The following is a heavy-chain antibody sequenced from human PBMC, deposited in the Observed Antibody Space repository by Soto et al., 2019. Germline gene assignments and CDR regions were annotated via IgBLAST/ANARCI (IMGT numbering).Heavy chain of an antibody. V-gene: IGHV1-69*05. CDR3: ARDNGDYEDERYFDY. CDR2: INPIFGTA. CDR1: GGTFSSYA. Sequence: QVQLVQSGAEVKKPGSSVQVSCKASGGTFSSYAISWVRQAPGQGLEWMGGINPIFGTANYTQKFQGRVTITPDESTSTADMALSIMRYEDMAVYFGARDNGDYEDERYFDYRGQGTLVTVST. D-gene: IGHD4-17*01. J-gene: IGHJ4*02.